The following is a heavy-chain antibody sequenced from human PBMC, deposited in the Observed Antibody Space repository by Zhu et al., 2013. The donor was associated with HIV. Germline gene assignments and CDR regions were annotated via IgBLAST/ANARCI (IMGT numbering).Heavy chain of an antibody. CDR2: VIPIFGTT. V-gene: IGHV1-69*05. J-gene: IGHJ5*02. D-gene: IGHD2-15*01. CDR1: GGTFSNYA. CDR3: ARPYCSGGSCYGWFDP. Sequence: QVQLVQSGAEVKKPGSSVKVSCQTSGGTFSNYAISWVRQAPGEGLEWMGWVIPIFGTTNYAQKFQGRVTMTRDTSISTAYMELSRLRSDDTAVYYCARPYCSGGSCYGWFDPWGQGTLVTVSS.